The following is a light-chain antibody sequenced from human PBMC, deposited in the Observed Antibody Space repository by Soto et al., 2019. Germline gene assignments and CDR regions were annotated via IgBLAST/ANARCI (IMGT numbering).Light chain of an antibody. CDR2: GNN. V-gene: IGLV1-40*01. J-gene: IGLJ3*02. CDR3: QSYDSSLSGSV. Sequence: QSVLTQPPSVSGAPGQRVTISCTGSTSNIGAGYDVHWYQQLPGTAPKLLIYGNNNRPSGVPDRFSGSKSGTSASLAITGLQAEDEADYYCQSYDSSLSGSVFGGGIKVTVL. CDR1: TSNIGAGYD.